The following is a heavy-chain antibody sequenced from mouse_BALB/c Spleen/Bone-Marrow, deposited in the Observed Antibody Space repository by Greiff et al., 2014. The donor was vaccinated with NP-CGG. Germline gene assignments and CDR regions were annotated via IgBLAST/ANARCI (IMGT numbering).Heavy chain of an antibody. CDR1: GYSFTGYT. Sequence: EVHLVESGPELVKPGASMKISCKASGYSFTGYTMNWVKQSHGKNLEWIGLINPYNGGTRYNQKFKGKATLTVDKSSSTAYMELLSLTSEDSAVYYCARGPPLYYDYGFDYWGQGTTLTVSS. CDR2: INPYNGGT. J-gene: IGHJ2*01. V-gene: IGHV1-18*01. CDR3: ARGPPLYYDYGFDY. D-gene: IGHD2-4*01.